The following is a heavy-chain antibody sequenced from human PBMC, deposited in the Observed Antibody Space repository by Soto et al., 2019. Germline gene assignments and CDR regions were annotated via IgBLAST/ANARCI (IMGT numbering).Heavy chain of an antibody. D-gene: IGHD6-19*01. V-gene: IGHV1-18*01. CDR3: AREYSSGWYRFDY. J-gene: IGHJ4*02. CDR1: GYTFTRYG. CDR2: ISAYNSNT. Sequence: GASLKVSCKASGYTFTRYGISWVRQAPGQGLEWMGWISAYNSNTNYAQKLQGRVTMTTDTSTSTAYMELRSLRSVDTAVYYGAREYSSGWYRFDYWGQGTLVTVSS.